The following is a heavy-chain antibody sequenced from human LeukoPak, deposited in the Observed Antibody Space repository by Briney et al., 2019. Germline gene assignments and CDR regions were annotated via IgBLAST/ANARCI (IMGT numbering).Heavy chain of an antibody. CDR3: ARGVVSLADFDY. J-gene: IGHJ4*02. V-gene: IGHV4-34*01. Sequence: PSETLSLTCAVYGGSFSGYYWSWIRQPPGKGLEWIGEINHSGSTNYNPSLKSRVTISVDTSKNQFSLKLSSVTAADTAVYYCARGVVSLADFDYWGQGTLVTVSS. CDR2: INHSGST. CDR1: GGSFSGYY. D-gene: IGHD4-23*01.